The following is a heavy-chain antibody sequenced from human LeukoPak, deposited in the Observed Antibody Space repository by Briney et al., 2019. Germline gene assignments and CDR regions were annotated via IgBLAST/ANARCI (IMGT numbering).Heavy chain of an antibody. D-gene: IGHD6-19*01. CDR2: IKKDGSEK. CDR3: ARHFSSGWYLSDFDY. V-gene: IGHV3-7*01. J-gene: IGHJ4*02. Sequence: GGSLRLSCAASGFTFSSYWMSWVRQAPGKGLEWVANIKKDGSEKYYVDSVKGRFTISRDNAKKSLYLQMNSLRAEDTAVYYCARHFSSGWYLSDFDYWGQGTLVTVSS. CDR1: GFTFSSYW.